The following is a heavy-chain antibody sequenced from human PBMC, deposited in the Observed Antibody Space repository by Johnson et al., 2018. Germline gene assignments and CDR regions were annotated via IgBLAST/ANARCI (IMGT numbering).Heavy chain of an antibody. Sequence: QVQLQESGPVLVKPSETXSLTCTVSGGSISHYYWTWIRQSPGKGLEWIGFIYYTGTTTNYNPSLESRVTISIDTSKNQFPLKLSSGTSADTAVYYCASVAAEGYNSGFDYWGQGTPVTVSS. CDR2: IYYTGTTT. D-gene: IGHD5-24*01. CDR3: ASVAAEGYNSGFDY. V-gene: IGHV4-59*01. CDR1: GGSISHYY. J-gene: IGHJ4*02.